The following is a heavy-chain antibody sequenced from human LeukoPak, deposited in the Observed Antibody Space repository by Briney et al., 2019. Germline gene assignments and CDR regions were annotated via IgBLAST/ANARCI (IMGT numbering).Heavy chain of an antibody. Sequence: EPSETLSLTCTVSGGSISSYYWSWIRQPPGKGLEWIGYIYYSGSTNYNPSLKSRVTISVDTSKNQFSLKLSSVTAADTAVYYCARQGSPFLRGQKTMVRGVMGAFDIWGQGTMVTVSS. CDR2: IYYSGST. CDR3: ARQGSPFLRGQKTMVRGVMGAFDI. J-gene: IGHJ3*02. CDR1: GGSISSYY. D-gene: IGHD3-10*01. V-gene: IGHV4-59*08.